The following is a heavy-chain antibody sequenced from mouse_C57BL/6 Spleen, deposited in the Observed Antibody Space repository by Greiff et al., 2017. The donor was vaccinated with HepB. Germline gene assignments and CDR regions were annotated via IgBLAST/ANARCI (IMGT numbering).Heavy chain of an antibody. J-gene: IGHJ4*01. CDR3: ARYWDVYYAMDY. CDR1: GYAFTNYL. CDR2: INPGSGGT. Sequence: VQLQQSGAELVRPGTSVKVSCKASGYAFTNYLIEWVKQRPGQGLEWIGVINPGSGGTNYNEKFKGKATLTADKSSSTAYMQLSSLTSEDSAVYFCARYWDVYYAMDYWGQGTSVTVSS. V-gene: IGHV1-54*01. D-gene: IGHD4-1*01.